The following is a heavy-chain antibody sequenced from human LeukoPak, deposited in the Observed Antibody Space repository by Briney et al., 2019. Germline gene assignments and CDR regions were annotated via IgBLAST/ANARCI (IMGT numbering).Heavy chain of an antibody. Sequence: GGSLRLSCAASGFTFSNAWMSWVRQAPGKGLGWVGRIKSKTDGGTTDYAAPVKGRFTISRDDSKNTLYLQMNSLKTEDTAAYYCTATIYCSGGSCHLDYWGQGTLVTVSS. CDR1: GFTFSNAW. J-gene: IGHJ4*02. V-gene: IGHV3-15*01. D-gene: IGHD2-15*01. CDR3: TATIYCSGGSCHLDY. CDR2: IKSKTDGGTT.